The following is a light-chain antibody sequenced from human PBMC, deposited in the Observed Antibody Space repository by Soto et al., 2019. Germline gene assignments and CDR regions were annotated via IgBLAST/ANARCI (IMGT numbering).Light chain of an antibody. CDR3: CSYAGSYSGV. CDR2: DVS. CDR1: SSDVGAYNY. J-gene: IGLJ3*02. V-gene: IGLV2-11*01. Sequence: QSVLTQPRSVSGSPGQSVTISCTGTSSDVGAYNYVSWYQHHPGKAPKVMIYDVSERPSGVPDRFSGSKSDNKASLTISGLQAEEDADYYCCSYAGSYSGVFGGGTKLTVL.